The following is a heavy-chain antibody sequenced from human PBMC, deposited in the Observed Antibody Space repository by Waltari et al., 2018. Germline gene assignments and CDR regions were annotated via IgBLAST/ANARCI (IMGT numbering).Heavy chain of an antibody. J-gene: IGHJ4*02. CDR2: IWFGGSDK. CDR3: AKDAFGNTYLDF. D-gene: IGHD2-2*02. Sequence: QVNLVESGGGVVQPGGSLRLSCATSGFTFSNFGMHWVRQAPGKGLGWVAFIWFGGSDKFYADSVRGRFTISRDNSARTLYLDMDSLRLDDTTMYYCAKDAFGNTYLDFWGQGTLVTVSS. CDR1: GFTFSNFG. V-gene: IGHV3-30*02.